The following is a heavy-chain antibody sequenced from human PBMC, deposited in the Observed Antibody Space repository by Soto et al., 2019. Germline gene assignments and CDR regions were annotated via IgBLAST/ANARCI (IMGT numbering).Heavy chain of an antibody. CDR1: GFTFSRYA. J-gene: IGHJ6*02. V-gene: IGHV3-23*01. CDR2: ISGSGGST. CDR3: AKSMAYYYYGMDV. Sequence: GGSLRLSCAASGFTFSRYAMSWVRQAPGKGLEWVSAISGSGGSTYYADSVKGRFTISRDNSKNTLYLQMNSLRAEDTAVYYCAKSMAYYYYGMDVWGQGTTVTVSS.